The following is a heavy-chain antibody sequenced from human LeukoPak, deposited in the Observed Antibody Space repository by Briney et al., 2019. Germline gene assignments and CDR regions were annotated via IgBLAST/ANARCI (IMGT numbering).Heavy chain of an antibody. J-gene: IGHJ5*02. CDR3: AKGLSSGWLDWFDP. D-gene: IGHD6-19*01. V-gene: IGHV3-9*03. CDR1: GFTFDDYA. Sequence: GRSLRLSCAASGFTFDDYAMHWVRQAPGKGLEWVSGISWNSGSIGYADSVKGRFTISRDNAENSLYLQMNSLRAEDMALYYCAKGLSSGWLDWFDPWGQGTLVTVSS. CDR2: ISWNSGSI.